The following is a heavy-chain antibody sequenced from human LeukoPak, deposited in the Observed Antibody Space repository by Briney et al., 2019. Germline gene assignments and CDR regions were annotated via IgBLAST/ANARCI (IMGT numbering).Heavy chain of an antibody. CDR2: ISGSGGST. V-gene: IGHV3-23*01. CDR1: GFTFSSYA. D-gene: IGHD3-10*01. Sequence: GGSLRLSCAASGFTFSSYAMSWVRQAPGKGLEWVSAISGSGGSTYYADSVKGRFTISRDNAKNSLYLQLSSLRVEDTAIYYCARGPQRGVIMNWGQGTLVTVSS. J-gene: IGHJ4*02. CDR3: ARGPQRGVIMN.